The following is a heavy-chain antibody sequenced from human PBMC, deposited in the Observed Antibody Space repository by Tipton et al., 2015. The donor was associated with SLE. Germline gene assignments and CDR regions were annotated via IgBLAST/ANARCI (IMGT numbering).Heavy chain of an antibody. Sequence: TLSLTCTVSGGSISSSSYYWGWIRQPPGKGLEWIGSIYYSGSTYYNPSLKSRVTISVDTSKNQFSLKLSSVTAADTAVYHCARGRWYFDLWGRGTLVTVSS. CDR3: ARGRWYFDL. CDR1: GGSISSSSYY. J-gene: IGHJ2*01. CDR2: IYYSGST. V-gene: IGHV4-39*07.